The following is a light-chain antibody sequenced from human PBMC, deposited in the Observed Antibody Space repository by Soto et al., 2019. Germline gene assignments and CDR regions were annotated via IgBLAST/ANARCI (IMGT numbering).Light chain of an antibody. V-gene: IGLV2-14*01. CDR3: SSYTTTSTK. CDR1: SSDIGDRDY. CDR2: EVT. Sequence: QSVLTQPAFVSGSPGQSITISCTGTSSDIGDRDYVSWHQQYPGKAPKVVIYEVTNRPSGVSNRFSGSKSGNTAFLTISGLQADDEADYYCSSYTTTSTKFGGGTKVTVL. J-gene: IGLJ2*01.